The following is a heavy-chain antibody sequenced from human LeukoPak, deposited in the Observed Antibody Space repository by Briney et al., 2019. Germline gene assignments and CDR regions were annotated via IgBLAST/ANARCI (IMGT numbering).Heavy chain of an antibody. CDR3: ASGGRIDGYND. Sequence: PGGSLRLSCAASGFTFNNFAMTWVRQAPGKGLEWVATLSDNGVRTYHADSVKGRFTISRDNSKNTLYLQMDSLRAEDTAIYYCASGGRIDGYNDWGQGTLVTVSA. CDR2: LSDNGVRT. D-gene: IGHD3-16*02. V-gene: IGHV3-23*01. J-gene: IGHJ4*02. CDR1: GFTFNNFA.